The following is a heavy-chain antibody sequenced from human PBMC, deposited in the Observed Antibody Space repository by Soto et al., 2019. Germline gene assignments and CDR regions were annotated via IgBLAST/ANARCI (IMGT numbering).Heavy chain of an antibody. D-gene: IGHD3-3*01. CDR2: FDPEDGET. J-gene: IGHJ6*02. CDR1: GYTLTELS. CDR3: ATDTIFGVVISGNYYYYGMDV. Sequence: ASVKVSCKVSGYTLTELSMHWVRQAPGKGPEWMGGFDPEDGETIYAQKFQGRVTMTEDTSTDTAYMELSSLRSEDTAVYYCATDTIFGVVISGNYYYYGMDVWGQGTTVTVSS. V-gene: IGHV1-24*01.